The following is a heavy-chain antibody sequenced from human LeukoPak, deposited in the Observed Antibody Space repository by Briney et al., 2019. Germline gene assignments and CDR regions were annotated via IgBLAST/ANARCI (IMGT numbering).Heavy chain of an antibody. CDR2: SIPILGIA. D-gene: IGHD3-22*01. Sequence: SVKVSCKASGGTFSSYAISWVRQAPGQGLEWMGRSIPILGIANYAQKFQGRVTITADKSTSTAYMELSSLRSEDTAVYYCASRSRYDSIGYYVSAPLDYWGQGTLVTVSS. CDR1: GGTFSSYA. CDR3: ASRSRYDSIGYYVSAPLDY. J-gene: IGHJ4*02. V-gene: IGHV1-69*04.